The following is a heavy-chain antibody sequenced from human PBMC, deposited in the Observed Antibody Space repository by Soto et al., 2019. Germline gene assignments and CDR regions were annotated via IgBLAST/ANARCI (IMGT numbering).Heavy chain of an antibody. CDR3: ARDPDYDFWSGYLGGWFDP. D-gene: IGHD3-3*01. CDR2: IKQDGSEK. Sequence: EVQLVESGGGLVQPGGSLRLSCAASGFTFSSYWMSWVRQAPGKGLEWVANIKQDGSEKYYVDSGKGRVTISRDNAKNSLYLQINSLRAEDTAGYYCARDPDYDFWSGYLGGWFDPWGQGTLVTVSS. V-gene: IGHV3-7*05. J-gene: IGHJ5*02. CDR1: GFTFSSYW.